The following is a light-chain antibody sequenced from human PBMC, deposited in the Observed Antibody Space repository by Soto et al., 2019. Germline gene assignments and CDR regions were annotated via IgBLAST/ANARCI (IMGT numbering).Light chain of an antibody. J-gene: IGKJ3*01. CDR3: QQLNFYPQLT. CDR1: QDIRGR. Sequence: IQLTQSPSSLSASVGDRVTISCRASQDIRGRLAWYQQRPGKAPKLLIYAASTLQSGVPSRFSGGGSGTDFTLTISGLQPEDFATYFCQQLNFYPQLTFGPGTKVDIK. V-gene: IGKV1-9*01. CDR2: AAS.